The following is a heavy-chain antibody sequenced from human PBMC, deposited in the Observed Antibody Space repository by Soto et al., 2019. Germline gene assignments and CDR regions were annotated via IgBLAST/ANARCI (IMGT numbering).Heavy chain of an antibody. CDR2: IIPIFGTA. D-gene: IGHD3-10*01. Sequence: SVKVSCKASGCTFSSYAISWVRQAPGQGLEWMGGIIPIFGTANYAQKFQGRVTITADESTSTAYMELSSLRSEDTAVYYCASDGVLQMDKTPSVYWGQGTLVSGSS. J-gene: IGHJ4*02. CDR3: ASDGVLQMDKTPSVY. V-gene: IGHV1-69*13. CDR1: GCTFSSYA.